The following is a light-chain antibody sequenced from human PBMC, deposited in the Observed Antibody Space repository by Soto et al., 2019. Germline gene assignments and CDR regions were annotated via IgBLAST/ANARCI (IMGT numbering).Light chain of an antibody. CDR1: SSDVGGYKY. Sequence: QSVLTQPASVSGSPGQSITISCTGTSSDVGGYKYVSWYQQHPGKAPKLMIYDVSNRPSGVSNRFSGSKSGNTASLTISGLQSEDEGDYYCTSYTSSTPVVFGGGTKLTVL. CDR2: DVS. V-gene: IGLV2-14*03. J-gene: IGLJ2*01. CDR3: TSYTSSTPVV.